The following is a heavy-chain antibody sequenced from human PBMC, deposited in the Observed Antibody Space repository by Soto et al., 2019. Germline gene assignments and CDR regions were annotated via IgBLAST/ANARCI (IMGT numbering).Heavy chain of an antibody. CDR1: GFAFNNYV. CDR3: AREDSIIIPAVSDF. J-gene: IGHJ4*02. D-gene: IGHD2-2*01. V-gene: IGHV3-21*01. Sequence: GGSLILSCTVSGFAFNNYVINLVRQAPGKGLEWVSSISKSDYTYYSDSVKGRFTISRDSAKNSVSLQMNTLRVEDTAVYYCAREDSIIIPAVSDFWGQGTLVTVSS. CDR2: ISKSDYT.